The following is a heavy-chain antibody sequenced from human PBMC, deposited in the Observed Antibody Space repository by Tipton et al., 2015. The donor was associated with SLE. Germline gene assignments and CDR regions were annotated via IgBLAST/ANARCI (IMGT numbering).Heavy chain of an antibody. CDR1: GGSVSRGYYH. V-gene: IGHV4-31*03. J-gene: IGHJ5*02. D-gene: IGHD5-24*01. Sequence: TLSLTCSVSGGSVSRGYYHWTWIRQLPGRGLEWIGYIYYGGKTHYNPSLNSRVTISIDTSKNHFSLRLSSVTAADTAVYYCARHFKVGWLQSDLVLGWFDPWGQGTLVTVSS. CDR2: IYYGGKT. CDR3: ARHFKVGWLQSDLVLGWFDP.